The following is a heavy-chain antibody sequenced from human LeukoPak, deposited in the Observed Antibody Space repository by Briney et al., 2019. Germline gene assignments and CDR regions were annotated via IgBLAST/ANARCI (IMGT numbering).Heavy chain of an antibody. D-gene: IGHD7-27*01. V-gene: IGHV4-34*01. CDR1: GVSFSGYY. Sequence: KPSETLSLTCAVYGVSFSGYYWSWIRQPPGKGLEWIGEINHSGSTNYNPSLKSRVTISVDTSKNQFSLKLSSVTAADTAVYYCARSDRLQLTGREFDYWGQGTLVTVSS. CDR2: INHSGST. J-gene: IGHJ4*02. CDR3: ARSDRLQLTGREFDY.